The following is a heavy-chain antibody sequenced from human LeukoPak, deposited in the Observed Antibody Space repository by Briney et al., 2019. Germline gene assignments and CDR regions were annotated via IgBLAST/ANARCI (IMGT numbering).Heavy chain of an antibody. Sequence: ASVTVSCKASGGTFSSYAISWVRQAPGQGLEWMGGIIPIFGTANYAQKFQGRVTITTDESTSTAYMELSSLRSEDTAVYYCAREAYRDAFDYWGQGTLVTVSS. CDR3: AREAYRDAFDY. V-gene: IGHV1-69*05. CDR1: GGTFSSYA. CDR2: IIPIFGTA. D-gene: IGHD1-14*01. J-gene: IGHJ4*02.